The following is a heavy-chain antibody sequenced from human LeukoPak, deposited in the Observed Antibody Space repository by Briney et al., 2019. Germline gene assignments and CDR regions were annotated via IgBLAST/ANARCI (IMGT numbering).Heavy chain of an antibody. CDR3: DRRNDPYYFDY. J-gene: IGHJ4*02. CDR2: IYYSGSS. D-gene: IGHD3-16*01. Sequence: PSQTLSLTCTVSGGSISRGDYYWSWIRQPPGKGLEWIGYIYYSGSSFYSPSLKSRLTISVDTSKNHFSLNLSSVTAADTAVYYCDRRNDPYYFDYWGQGTLVTVSS. CDR1: GGSISRGDYY. V-gene: IGHV4-30-4*08.